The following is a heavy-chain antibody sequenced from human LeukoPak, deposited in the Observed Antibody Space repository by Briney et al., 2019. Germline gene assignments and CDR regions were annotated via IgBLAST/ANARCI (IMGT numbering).Heavy chain of an antibody. J-gene: IGHJ3*02. Sequence: PGGSLRLSCAASGFTFSSYAMSWVRQAPGKGLEWVSAISGSGGSTYYADSAKGRFTISRDNSKNTLYLQMNSLRAEDTAVYYCAKDIITIFGVATSIWDAFDIWGQGTMVTVSS. D-gene: IGHD3-3*01. CDR2: ISGSGGST. V-gene: IGHV3-23*01. CDR1: GFTFSSYA. CDR3: AKDIITIFGVATSIWDAFDI.